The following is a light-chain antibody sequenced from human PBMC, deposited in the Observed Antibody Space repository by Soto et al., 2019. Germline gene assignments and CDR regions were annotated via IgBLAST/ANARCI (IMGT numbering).Light chain of an antibody. Sequence: EIVLTQSPGTLSLSPGDRVTISCRASQSISNSYVAWYQQKPGQATRLLITGISKRAPGIPDMFSGSGAGTDFSLTISRLEPEYFAVYYCQQFDGSITFGGGTKVDI. CDR1: QSISNSY. CDR2: GIS. J-gene: IGKJ4*01. V-gene: IGKV3-20*01. CDR3: QQFDGSIT.